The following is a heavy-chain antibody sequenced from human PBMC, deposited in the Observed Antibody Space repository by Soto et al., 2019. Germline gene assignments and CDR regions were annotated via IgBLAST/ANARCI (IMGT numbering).Heavy chain of an antibody. J-gene: IGHJ6*02. D-gene: IGHD2-2*01. CDR1: GYTFTGYY. CDR2: INPNSGGT. V-gene: IGHV1-2*04. Sequence: QVQLVQSGAEVKKPGASVKVSCKASGYTFTGYYMHWVRQSPGQGLEGMGWINPNSGGTNYAQKFQGWVTMTRDTSISTAYMELSRLRSDDTAVYYCARGVDCSRTSCRDYYYYYGMDVWGQGTTVTVSS. CDR3: ARGVDCSRTSCRDYYYYYGMDV.